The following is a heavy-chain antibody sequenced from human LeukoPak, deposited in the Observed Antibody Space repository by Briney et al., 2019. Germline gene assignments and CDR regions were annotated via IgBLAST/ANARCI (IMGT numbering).Heavy chain of an antibody. D-gene: IGHD5-24*01. CDR2: ISGSGDST. V-gene: IGHV3-23*01. CDR1: GITFSSYA. Sequence: TGGSLRLSCAAAGITFSSYALSWVRQAPGKGLEWVSAISGSGDSTYYADSVKGRFTISRDNSKNTVSPQMNSLGAEDTAVYYCAKDMWRRDGYNPLGIFDYWGQGTLVTVS. J-gene: IGHJ4*02. CDR3: AKDMWRRDGYNPLGIFDY.